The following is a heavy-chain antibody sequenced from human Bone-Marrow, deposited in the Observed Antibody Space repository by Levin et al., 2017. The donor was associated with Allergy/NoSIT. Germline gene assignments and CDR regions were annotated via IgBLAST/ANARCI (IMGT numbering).Heavy chain of an antibody. CDR3: AREEGWGYHYGMDV. Sequence: GESLKISCAASGFTFTTFWMTWVRQAPGKGLEWVANIKQDGSESYYVDSVKGRFTISRDNAKDSVYLQMNSLRVDDTALYYCAREEGWGYHYGMDVWGQGTTVTVSS. CDR2: IKQDGSES. V-gene: IGHV3-7*01. CDR1: GFTFTTFW. D-gene: IGHD3-16*02. J-gene: IGHJ6*02.